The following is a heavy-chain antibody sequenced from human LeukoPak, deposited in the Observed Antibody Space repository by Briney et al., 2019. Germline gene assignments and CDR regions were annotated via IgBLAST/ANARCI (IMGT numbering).Heavy chain of an antibody. CDR1: GFTLSNYN. CDR3: AGRGVEYCSSTSCQDV. J-gene: IGHJ6*03. D-gene: IGHD2-2*01. V-gene: IGHV3-48*01. CDR2: ISYSSSII. Sequence: PGGSLRLSCAASGFTLSNYNMNWVRQAPGKGLEWVSYISYSSSIIYYADSVKGRFTISRDNAKNSLYLQMNSPRAEDTAVYYCAGRGVEYCSSTSCQDVWGKGTTVTVS.